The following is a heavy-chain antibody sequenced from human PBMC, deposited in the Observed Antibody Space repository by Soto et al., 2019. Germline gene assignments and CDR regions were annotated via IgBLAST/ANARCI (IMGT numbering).Heavy chain of an antibody. CDR1: GYTFTSYG. Sequence: GASVKVSCKASGYTFTSYGISWVRQAPGQGLEWMGWISAYNGNTNYAQKLQGRVPMTTDTSTSTAYMELRSLRSDDTAVYYCASTLPENTNYAPDYYYYGMDVWGQGNTVTV. J-gene: IGHJ6*02. CDR3: ASTLPENTNYAPDYYYYGMDV. D-gene: IGHD1-7*01. CDR2: ISAYNGNT. V-gene: IGHV1-18*04.